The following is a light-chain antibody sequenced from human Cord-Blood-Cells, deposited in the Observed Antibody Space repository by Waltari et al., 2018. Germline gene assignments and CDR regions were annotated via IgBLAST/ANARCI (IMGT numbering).Light chain of an antibody. CDR2: EGS. V-gene: IGLV2-23*01. Sequence: QSALTQPASVSGSPGQSITISCTGTSSDVGSYNLVSWYQQHPGKAPKLMIYEGSKRHSGVANRFSGSKSGNTASLTLSGLQAEDDADYYCCSYAGSSTCVFGGGTKLTVL. CDR3: CSYAGSSTCV. J-gene: IGLJ2*01. CDR1: SSDVGSYNL.